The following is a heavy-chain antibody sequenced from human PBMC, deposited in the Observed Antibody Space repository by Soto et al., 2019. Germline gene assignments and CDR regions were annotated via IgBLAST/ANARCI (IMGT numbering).Heavy chain of an antibody. D-gene: IGHD3-22*01. CDR3: AKDGPYDTTLGAFDI. CDR2: ISGSGIST. Sequence: PGGSLRHSCAASGFTFRSYAMSWVRQAPGKGLEWVSGISGSGISTHYADPVKGRFTVSRDNSKNTLYLQMNSLRAEDTAVYYCAKDGPYDTTLGAFDIWGQGTMVTVSS. J-gene: IGHJ3*02. CDR1: GFTFRSYA. V-gene: IGHV3-23*01.